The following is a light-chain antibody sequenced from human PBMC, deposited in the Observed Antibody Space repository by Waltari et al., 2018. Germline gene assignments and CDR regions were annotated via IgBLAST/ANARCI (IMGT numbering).Light chain of an antibody. CDR3: SSYAISRPWV. Sequence: QSALTQPASVSGSPGQSITISCTGTSSDVGGYNYVSWYQHHPGKAPKLMIYEVSNRPSGVSNPFSGSKSGNTASLTISGLQAEDEGDYYCSSYAISRPWVFGGGTKLTVL. J-gene: IGLJ3*02. V-gene: IGLV2-14*01. CDR2: EVS. CDR1: SSDVGGYNY.